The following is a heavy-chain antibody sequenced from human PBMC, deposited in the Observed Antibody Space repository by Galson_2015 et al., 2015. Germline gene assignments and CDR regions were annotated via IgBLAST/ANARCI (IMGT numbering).Heavy chain of an antibody. CDR1: GFTFSAYA. V-gene: IGHV3-23*01. CDR2: ISRTGGAT. J-gene: IGHJ5*02. CDR3: VKDYGNSGTAAWFDP. Sequence: SLRLSCATSGFTFSAYAMGWIRQGPGKGLEWVSGISRTGGATYYGDSVRGRFTTSRDNSKNTLFLQVNSLRVEDTALYYCVKDYGNSGTAAWFDPWGQGTLVTVSS. D-gene: IGHD1-1*01.